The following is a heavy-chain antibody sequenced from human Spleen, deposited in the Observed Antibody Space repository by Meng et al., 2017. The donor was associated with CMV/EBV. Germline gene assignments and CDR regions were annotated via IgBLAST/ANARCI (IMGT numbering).Heavy chain of an antibody. CDR2: INPNSGGT. D-gene: IGHD6-13*01. Sequence: ASVKGSCKASGYTFTGYYMHWVRQAPGQGLEWMGWINPNSGGTNYAQKFQGRVTMTRDTSISTAYMELSRLRSDDTAVYYCAREYSSSWGTWFDPWGQGTLVTVSS. V-gene: IGHV1-2*02. CDR3: AREYSSSWGTWFDP. J-gene: IGHJ5*02. CDR1: GYTFTGYY.